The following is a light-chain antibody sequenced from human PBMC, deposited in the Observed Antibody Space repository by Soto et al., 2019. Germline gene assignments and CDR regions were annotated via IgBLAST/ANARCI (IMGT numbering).Light chain of an antibody. CDR2: GAS. Sequence: EIVLTQSPGTLSLSPRERATLSCRASQSVSSNHLAWYQQKPGQAPRLLIYGASRRATGIPDRFSGSWSGTDFTLTISRLEPEDFAVYYCQQYGSSTYTFGQGPKVEIK. CDR3: QQYGSSTYT. J-gene: IGKJ2*01. CDR1: QSVSSNH. V-gene: IGKV3-20*01.